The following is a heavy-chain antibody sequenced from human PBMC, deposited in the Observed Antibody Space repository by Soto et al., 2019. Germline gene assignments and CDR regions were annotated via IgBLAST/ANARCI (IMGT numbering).Heavy chain of an antibody. J-gene: IGHJ6*04. CDR1: GFTFSSYS. D-gene: IGHD2-15*01. CDR2: ISSSSSTI. V-gene: IGHV3-48*01. CDR3: ARDQILSALDV. Sequence: GGSLRLSCAASGFTFSSYSMNWVRQAPGKGLEWVSYISSSSSTIYYADSVKGRFTISRDNAKNSLYLQMNSLRAEDTAVYYCARDQILSALDVWGKGTTVTVSS.